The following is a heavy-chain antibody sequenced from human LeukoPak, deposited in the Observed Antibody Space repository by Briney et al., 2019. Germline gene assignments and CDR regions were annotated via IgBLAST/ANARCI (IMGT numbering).Heavy chain of an antibody. CDR3: ARHFQNPCESSAGYACDI. CDR2: IYYSGST. V-gene: IGHV4-59*08. D-gene: IGHD6-13*01. J-gene: IGHJ3*02. Sequence: PSETLSLTCTVSGGSISGYYWSWIRQPPGKGLEWIGYIYYSGSTNYNPSLKSRVTISVDTSKNQFSLKLSSVTAAATAVYYCARHFQNPCESSAGYACDIWGQGTMDSVSS. CDR1: GGSISGYY.